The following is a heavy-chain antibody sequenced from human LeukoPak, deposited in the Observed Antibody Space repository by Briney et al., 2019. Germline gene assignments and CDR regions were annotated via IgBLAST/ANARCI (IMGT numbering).Heavy chain of an antibody. J-gene: IGHJ4*02. Sequence: SETLSLTCAVYGGSFSGYYWSWIRQPPGKGLEWIGEINHSGSTNYNPPLKSRVTISVDTSKNQFSLKLSSVTAADTAVYYCARGLNKYCSGGSCYSGSWGQGTLVTVSS. D-gene: IGHD2-15*01. CDR3: ARGLNKYCSGGSCYSGS. CDR2: INHSGST. V-gene: IGHV4-34*01. CDR1: GGSFSGYY.